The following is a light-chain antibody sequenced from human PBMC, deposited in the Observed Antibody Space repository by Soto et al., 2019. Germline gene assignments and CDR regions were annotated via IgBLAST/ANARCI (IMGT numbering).Light chain of an antibody. Sequence: EVVLPHSPATLSVSPGESATLSCRASQSVSSDLAWYQQKPGQAPRLLISGASSRATGIPDRFSGGGSGTDFTHTISRLEPDDFAVYYCQQYGSSIPTFGQGTKV. V-gene: IGKV3-20*01. J-gene: IGKJ1*01. CDR1: QSVSSD. CDR2: GAS. CDR3: QQYGSSIPT.